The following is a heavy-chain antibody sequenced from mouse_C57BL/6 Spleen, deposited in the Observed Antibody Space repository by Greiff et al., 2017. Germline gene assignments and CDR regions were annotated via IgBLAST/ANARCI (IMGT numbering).Heavy chain of an antibody. CDR1: GYTFTDSN. CDR2: INPNNGGT. CDR3: ARKGHGSSPYYYAMDY. D-gene: IGHD1-1*01. J-gene: IGHJ4*01. Sequence: EVQLQQSGPELVKPGASVKIPCKASGYTFTDSNMDWVKQSHGKSLEWIGAINPNNGGTIYNQKFKGKATLTVDKSSSTAYMELRSLTSEDTAVYYCARKGHGSSPYYYAMDYWGQGTSVTVSS. V-gene: IGHV1-18*01.